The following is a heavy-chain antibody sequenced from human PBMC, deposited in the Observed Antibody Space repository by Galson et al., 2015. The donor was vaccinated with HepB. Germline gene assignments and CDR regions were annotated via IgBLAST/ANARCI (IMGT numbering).Heavy chain of an antibody. V-gene: IGHV1-2*06. Sequence: SVKVSCKASGYTFIGYYLDWVRQAPGQGPEWMGRINVNNGVTLYAQKFQGRVTMTRVTSITTAYMELSRLTSDDMAVYFCARHYFGTGSLGGGFDVWGQGTMVTVSS. D-gene: IGHD3-10*01. J-gene: IGHJ3*01. CDR2: INVNNGVT. CDR3: ARHYFGTGSLGGGFDV. CDR1: GYTFIGYY.